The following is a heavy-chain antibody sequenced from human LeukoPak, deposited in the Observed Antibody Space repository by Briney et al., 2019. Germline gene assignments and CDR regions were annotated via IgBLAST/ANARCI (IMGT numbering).Heavy chain of an antibody. CDR2: IYYSGST. J-gene: IGHJ4*02. V-gene: IGHV4-59*08. D-gene: IGHD2-15*01. CDR3: ARHARYCSGGSCYSPIDY. CDR1: GGSISSYY. Sequence: PSETLSLTCTVSGGSISSYYWSWIRQPPGKGLEWIGYIYYSGSTNYNPSLKSRVTISVDTSENQFSLKLSSATAADTAVYYCARHARYCSGGSCYSPIDYWGQGTLVTVSS.